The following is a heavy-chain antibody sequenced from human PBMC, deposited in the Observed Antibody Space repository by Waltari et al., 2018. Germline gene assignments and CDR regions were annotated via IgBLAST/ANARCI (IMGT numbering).Heavy chain of an antibody. D-gene: IGHD4-17*01. Sequence: EVQLVESGGGLVQPGGSLRLSCAASGFTFSSYWMSWVRQAPGKGLEWVGNIKQDGSEKCYVDSVKGRFTISRDNAKNSLYLQMNSLRAEDTTVYYCARDLHDYGDYCDYWGQGTLVTVSS. J-gene: IGHJ4*02. CDR2: IKQDGSEK. CDR1: GFTFSSYW. V-gene: IGHV3-7*01. CDR3: ARDLHDYGDYCDY.